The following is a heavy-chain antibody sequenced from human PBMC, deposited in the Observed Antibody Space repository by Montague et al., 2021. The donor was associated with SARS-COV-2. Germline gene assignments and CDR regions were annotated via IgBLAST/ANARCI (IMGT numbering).Heavy chain of an antibody. CDR2: MYYSGST. J-gene: IGHJ6*02. Sequence: SETLSLTCTVSGGSISSSNYYWGWIRQPPGKGLEWIGNMYYSGSTYYNPSLKSRVTISIDTFKDQFSLKLSSVTAADTAVYYCARDYIVLQGDTKGLDVWGQGTTVTVSS. V-gene: IGHV4-39*07. CDR1: GGSISSSNYY. CDR3: ARDYIVLQGDTKGLDV. D-gene: IGHD2-21*01.